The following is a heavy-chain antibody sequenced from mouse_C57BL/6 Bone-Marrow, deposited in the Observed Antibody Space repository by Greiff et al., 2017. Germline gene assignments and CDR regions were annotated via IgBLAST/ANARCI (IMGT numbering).Heavy chain of an antibody. D-gene: IGHD1-2*01. CDR3: ARLRNYGLFDY. J-gene: IGHJ2*01. Sequence: EVMLVESGGDLVKPGGSLKLSCAASGFTFSSYGMSWVRQTPDQRLEWVATISSGGSYTYYPDSVKGRFTISRDNAKNTLYLQMSSLKSEDTAMYYCARLRNYGLFDYWGQGTTLTVSS. CDR2: ISSGGSYT. CDR1: GFTFSSYG. V-gene: IGHV5-6*01.